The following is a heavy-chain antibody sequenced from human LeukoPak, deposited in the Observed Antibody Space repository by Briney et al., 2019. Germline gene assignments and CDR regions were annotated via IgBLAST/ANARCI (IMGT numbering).Heavy chain of an antibody. CDR3: ARDPGCSSTSCAYLYGMDV. V-gene: IGHV3-21*01. Sequence: GGSLRLSCAASGFTFSSYSMNWVRQAPGKGLEWVSSISSSSSYIYYADSVKGRFTISRDNAKNSLYLQMNSLRAEDTAVYYCARDPGCSSTSCAYLYGMDVWGQGTTVTVSS. CDR1: GFTFSSYS. J-gene: IGHJ6*02. CDR2: ISSSSSYI. D-gene: IGHD2-2*01.